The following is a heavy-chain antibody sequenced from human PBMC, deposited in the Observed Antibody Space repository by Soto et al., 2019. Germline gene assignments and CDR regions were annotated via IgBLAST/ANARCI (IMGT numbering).Heavy chain of an antibody. Sequence: ASVKVSCKASGGTFSSYAISWVRQAPGQGLEWMGGIIPIFGTANYAQKFQGRVTITADKSTSTAYMELSSLRSEDTAVYYCARVAFSYFGMDVWGPGTTVTVSS. D-gene: IGHD3-3*02. CDR1: GGTFSSYA. J-gene: IGHJ6*02. V-gene: IGHV1-69*06. CDR3: ARVAFSYFGMDV. CDR2: IIPIFGTA.